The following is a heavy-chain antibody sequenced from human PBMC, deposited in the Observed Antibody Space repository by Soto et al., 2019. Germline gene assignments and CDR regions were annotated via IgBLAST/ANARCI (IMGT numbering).Heavy chain of an antibody. Sequence: KTSETLSLTCTVSGGSVSSGYYYWSWIRQPPGKGLEWIGYIYYSGSTYYNPSLKSRVTISVDTSYNRFFLRLNSVTAADTAVYFCAYGSSSDWIDKWGQGTLVTVSS. D-gene: IGHD1-1*01. CDR3: AYGSSSDWIDK. J-gene: IGHJ4*02. CDR2: IYYSGST. V-gene: IGHV4-30-4*01. CDR1: GGSVSSGYYY.